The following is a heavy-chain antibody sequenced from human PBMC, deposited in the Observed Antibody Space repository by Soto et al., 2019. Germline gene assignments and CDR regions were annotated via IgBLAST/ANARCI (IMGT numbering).Heavy chain of an antibody. V-gene: IGHV1-69*12. J-gene: IGHJ6*02. Sequence: QVQLVQSGAEVKKPGSSVKVSCKASGGTFSSYAISWVRQAPGQGLEWMGGIIPIFGTADYAQKFQGRVTITADESXXTAYMELSSLRSEETAVYYCARHPGRPYYYYGMDVWGQGTTVTVSS. CDR3: ARHPGRPYYYYGMDV. CDR2: IIPIFGTA. CDR1: GGTFSSYA. D-gene: IGHD2-15*01.